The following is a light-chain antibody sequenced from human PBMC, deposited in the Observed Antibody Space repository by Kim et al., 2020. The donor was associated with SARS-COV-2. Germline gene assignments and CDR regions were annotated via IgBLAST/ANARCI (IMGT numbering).Light chain of an antibody. CDR2: SAS. V-gene: IGKV1-27*01. J-gene: IGKJ1*01. Sequence: SVGDRVTIACAASQAIRNFLAWFQQKRGMVPKVLIYSASTLHSGVPSRFRGGGWGTQISLTIRSRQPENVATYMSQRYNSDPQAFGQGAKV. CDR3: QRYNSDPQA. CDR1: QAIRNF.